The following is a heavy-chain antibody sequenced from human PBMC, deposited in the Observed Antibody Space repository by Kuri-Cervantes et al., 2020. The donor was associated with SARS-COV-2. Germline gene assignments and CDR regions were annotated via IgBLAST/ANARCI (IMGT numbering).Heavy chain of an antibody. D-gene: IGHD3-22*01. Sequence: SVKVSCKASGGTFSSYAISWVRQAPGQGLEWMGRIIPIFGIANYAQKFQGRVTITADKSTSTAYMELSSRRSEDTAVYYCARVWYYYDSSGPPWYYYYGMDVWGQGTTVTVSS. CDR2: IIPIFGIA. J-gene: IGHJ6*02. CDR1: GGTFSSYA. V-gene: IGHV1-69*04. CDR3: ARVWYYYDSSGPPWYYYYGMDV.